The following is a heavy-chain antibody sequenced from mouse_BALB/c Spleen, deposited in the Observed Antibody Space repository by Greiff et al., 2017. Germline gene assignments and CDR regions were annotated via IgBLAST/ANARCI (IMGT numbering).Heavy chain of an antibody. CDR3: ERELWLRRAMDY. CDR1: GYTFTSYW. D-gene: IGHD2-2*01. V-gene: IGHV1S81*02. CDR2: INPSNGRT. Sequence: QVQLQQPGAELVKPGASVKLSCKASGYTFTSYWMHWVKQRPGQGLEWIGEINPSNGRTNYNEKFKSKATLTVDKSSSTAYMQLSSLTSEDSAVYYCERELWLRRAMDYWGQGTSVTVSS. J-gene: IGHJ4*01.